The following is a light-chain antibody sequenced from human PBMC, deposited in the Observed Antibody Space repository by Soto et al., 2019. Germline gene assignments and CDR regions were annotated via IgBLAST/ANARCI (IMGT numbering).Light chain of an antibody. CDR3: QVWDSAIDHVV. J-gene: IGLJ2*01. V-gene: IGLV3-21*04. CDR1: NIGSKG. Sequence: SYELTQQPSVSGAPGKTASISCGGNNIGSKGVHWYQQKPGQAPVLVIYSDTDLPPVIPERFSGSNSANLATLTISRVEAGDEAVYYCQVWDSAIDHVVFGGGTKLTVL. CDR2: SDT.